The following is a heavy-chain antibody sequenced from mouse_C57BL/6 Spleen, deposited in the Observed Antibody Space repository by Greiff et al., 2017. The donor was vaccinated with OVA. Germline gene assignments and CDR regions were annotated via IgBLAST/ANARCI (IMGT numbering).Heavy chain of an antibody. CDR1: GFTFSSYA. CDR3: ARGYDYDDAFDY. CDR2: ISDGGSYT. Sequence: DVKLVESGGGLVKPGGSLKLSCVASGFTFSSYAMSWVRQTPEKRLEWVATISDGGSYTYYPDNVKGRFTSSRDNAKNNLYLQMSHLKSEDTAMYYCARGYDYDDAFDYWGQGTTLTVSS. D-gene: IGHD2-4*01. V-gene: IGHV5-4*03. J-gene: IGHJ2*01.